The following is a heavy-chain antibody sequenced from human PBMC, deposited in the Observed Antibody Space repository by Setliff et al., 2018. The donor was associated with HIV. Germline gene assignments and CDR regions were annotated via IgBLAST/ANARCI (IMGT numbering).Heavy chain of an antibody. V-gene: IGHV4-39*07. CDR3: ARDKRASFDGLDV. CDR1: GASITSPSYY. J-gene: IGHJ6*02. CDR2: IYSNGGT. Sequence: PSETLSLTCTVSGASITSPSYYWGWIRQPPGKGLEWIGSIYSNGGTNYNPSLKSRVTISVDTSKTQFSLRLSSVTAADTAVYYCARDKRASFDGLDVWGQGTTVTVSS.